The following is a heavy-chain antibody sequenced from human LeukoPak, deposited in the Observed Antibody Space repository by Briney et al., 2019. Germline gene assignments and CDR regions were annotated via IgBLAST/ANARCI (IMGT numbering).Heavy chain of an antibody. CDR2: ISYDGSNK. Sequence: PGGSLRLSCAASGFTFSSYGMHWVRQAPGKGLEWVAVISYDGSNKYYADSVKGRFTISRDNSKNTLYLQMNSLRAEDTAVYYCAKDRVEMVVVPAALDWGQGTLVTVSS. D-gene: IGHD2-2*03. CDR3: AKDRVEMVVVPAALD. CDR1: GFTFSSYG. V-gene: IGHV3-30*18. J-gene: IGHJ4*02.